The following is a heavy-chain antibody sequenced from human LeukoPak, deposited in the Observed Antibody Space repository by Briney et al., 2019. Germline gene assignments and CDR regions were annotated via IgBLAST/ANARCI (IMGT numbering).Heavy chain of an antibody. CDR3: ARGADSSGYYSIFYFDY. CDR2: IYHSGST. D-gene: IGHD3-22*01. Sequence: KTSETLSLTCTVSGGSFSNSPYYWGWIRQPPGKGLEWIGTIYHSGSTYYNPSLKSRVIISVDTSKNQFSLKLSSVTAADTAVYYCARGADSSGYYSIFYFDYWGQGTLVTVSS. V-gene: IGHV4-39*07. J-gene: IGHJ4*02. CDR1: GGSFSNSPYY.